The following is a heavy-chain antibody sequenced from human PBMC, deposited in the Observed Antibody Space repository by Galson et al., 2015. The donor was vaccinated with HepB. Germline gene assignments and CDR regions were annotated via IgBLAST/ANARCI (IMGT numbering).Heavy chain of an antibody. CDR2: ITRSGDNT. V-gene: IGHV3-23*01. CDR1: GFSFSSYA. D-gene: IGHD4-17*01. J-gene: IGHJ4*02. CDR3: AKLPNYGEPLDY. Sequence: SLRLSCAASGFSFSSYAIRWVRQAPGKGLEWASGITRSGDNTYYTDSVKGRFTISRDNSKNTLYLQMNNLRGDDTALYYCAKLPNYGEPLDYWGQGTLVTVSS.